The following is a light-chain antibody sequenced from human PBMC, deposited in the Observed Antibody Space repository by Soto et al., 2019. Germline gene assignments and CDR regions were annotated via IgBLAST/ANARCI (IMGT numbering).Light chain of an antibody. J-gene: IGLJ1*01. CDR1: TSDIGAYDY. CDR3: FSYTSSAPSV. Sequence: QSVLIQPPSMSGSPGQSVTISCTGTTSDIGAYDYVSCFRHHPGTVPKPMIYSVNSRPSGVPDRFSDSKSANPASMTISGLQPGDGADFFCFSYTSSAPSVLGTGTKVTVL. V-gene: IGLV2-11*01. CDR2: SVN.